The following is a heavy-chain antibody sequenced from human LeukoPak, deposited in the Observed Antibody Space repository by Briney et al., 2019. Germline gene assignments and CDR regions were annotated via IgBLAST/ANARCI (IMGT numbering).Heavy chain of an antibody. Sequence: GGSLRLSCAASGFTVSSTYMSWVRQAPGQGLEWVSRLYSSGITFYAESVQGRFTISRDNSKNTLYLQMNSLRAEDTAIYYCARDSSSFPNYFDFWGQGTLVTVSS. J-gene: IGHJ4*02. CDR3: ARDSSSFPNYFDF. CDR2: LYSSGIT. V-gene: IGHV3-53*01. CDR1: GFTVSSTY. D-gene: IGHD3-3*02.